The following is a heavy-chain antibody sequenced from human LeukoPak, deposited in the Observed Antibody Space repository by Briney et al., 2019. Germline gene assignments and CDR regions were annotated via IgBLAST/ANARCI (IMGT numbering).Heavy chain of an antibody. CDR1: GGTFSSYA. V-gene: IGHV1-69*13. D-gene: IGHD6-13*01. J-gene: IGHJ4*02. CDR3: AREWGIAGYFDY. CDR2: IIPIFGTA. Sequence: PSVKFSCKASGGTFSSYAISWVRQAPGQGLAWMGGIIPIFGTANYAQKFQGRVTITADESTSTAYMELSSLRSEDTAVYYCAREWGIAGYFDYWGQGTLVTVSS.